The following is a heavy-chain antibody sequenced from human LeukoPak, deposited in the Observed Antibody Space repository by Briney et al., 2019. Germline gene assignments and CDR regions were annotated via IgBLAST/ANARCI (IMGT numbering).Heavy chain of an antibody. CDR2: ISAYNGNT. J-gene: IGHJ4*02. CDR3: ARAELYYYDSSGYPDY. V-gene: IGHV1-18*01. D-gene: IGHD3-22*01. Sequence: ASVKVSCKASGYTFTSYGISWVRQAPGQGLEWMGWISAYNGNTNYAQKLQGRVTMTTDTSTSTAYMELRSLRSDDTAVYYCARAELYYYDSSGYPDYWGQGTLVTVSS. CDR1: GYTFTSYG.